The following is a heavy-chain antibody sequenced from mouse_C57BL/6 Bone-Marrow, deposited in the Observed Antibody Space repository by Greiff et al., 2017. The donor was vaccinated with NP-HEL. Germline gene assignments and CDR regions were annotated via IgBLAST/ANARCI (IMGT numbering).Heavy chain of an antibody. CDR3: ARWGDYDGRAWFAY. V-gene: IGHV1-19*01. Sequence: EVQLQQSGPVLVKPGASVKMSCKASGYTFTDYYMNWVKQSHGKSLEWIGVINPYNGGTSYNQKFTGKATLTVDKSSSPAYMELNSLTSEDSAVYYCARWGDYDGRAWFAYWGQGTLVTVSA. J-gene: IGHJ3*01. D-gene: IGHD2-4*01. CDR2: INPYNGGT. CDR1: GYTFTDYY.